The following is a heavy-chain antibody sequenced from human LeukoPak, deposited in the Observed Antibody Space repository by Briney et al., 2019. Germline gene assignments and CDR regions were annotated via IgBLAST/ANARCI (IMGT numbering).Heavy chain of an antibody. J-gene: IGHJ4*02. D-gene: IGHD5-24*01. CDR3: AKLTRPRWLQLDFDY. CDR1: GFTFSSYA. CDR2: ISGSGGST. V-gene: IGHV3-23*01. Sequence: GGSLRLSCAASGFTFSSYAMSWVRQAPGKGLEWVSAISGSGGSTYYADSVKGRFTISRENSKNTLYLQMNSLRAEDTAVYYCAKLTRPRWLQLDFDYWGQGTLVTVSS.